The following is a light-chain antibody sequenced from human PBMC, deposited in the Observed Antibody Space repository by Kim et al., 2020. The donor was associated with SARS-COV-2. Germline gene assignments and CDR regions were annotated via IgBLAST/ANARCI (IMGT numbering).Light chain of an antibody. CDR3: LLSYSGLVL. CDR1: TGAVTSGHY. V-gene: IGLV7-46*01. CDR2: DSS. J-gene: IGLJ3*02. Sequence: PGGPVTLPCAPSTGAVTSGHYPSWFQRKPGQAPRTPIYDSSHKHSGTPARFSGSVLGGNAALTLSGAQPEDEAEYYCLLSYSGLVLFGGGTQLTVL.